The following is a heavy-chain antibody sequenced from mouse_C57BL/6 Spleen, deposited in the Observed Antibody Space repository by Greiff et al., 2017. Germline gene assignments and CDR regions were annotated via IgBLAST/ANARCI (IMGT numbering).Heavy chain of an antibody. CDR2: IYPGDGDT. J-gene: IGHJ3*01. CDR1: GYAFSSSW. D-gene: IGHD2-10*02. V-gene: IGHV1-82*01. Sequence: QVQLQQSGPELVKPGASVKISCKASGYAFSSSWMNWVKQRPGQGLEWIGRIYPGDGDTNYNGKFKGKATLTADKSSSTAYMQLSSLTSEDSAVYFCAKEQDPRRFAYWGQGTLVTVSA. CDR3: AKEQDPRRFAY.